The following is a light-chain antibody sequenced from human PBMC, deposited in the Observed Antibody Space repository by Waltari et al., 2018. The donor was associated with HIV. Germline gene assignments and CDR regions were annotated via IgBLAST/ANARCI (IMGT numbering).Light chain of an antibody. CDR1: SSNIGSNA. CDR3: AAWDDSLNGPL. Sequence: QSVLTQPPSASGTPGQRVTISCSGSSSNIGSNAVNWYQQVPGTAPKLLIYSDNQRPSEVPDRFSGSKSGTSASLAISGLQSEDEANYYCAAWDDSLNGPLFGGGTKLTVL. V-gene: IGLV1-44*01. CDR2: SDN. J-gene: IGLJ3*02.